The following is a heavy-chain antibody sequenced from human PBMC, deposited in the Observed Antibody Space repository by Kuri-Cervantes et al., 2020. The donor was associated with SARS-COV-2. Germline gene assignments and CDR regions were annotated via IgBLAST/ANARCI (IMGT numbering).Heavy chain of an antibody. CDR2: ISAYNGNT. V-gene: IGHV1-18*01. CDR3: ARIPPGRSSPSPHFDP. Sequence: ASVKVSCKASGYTFTSYGISWVRQAPGQGLEWMGWISAYNGNTNYAQKLQGRVTMTTDTSTSTAYMELRSLRSDDTAVYYCARIPPGRSSPSPHFDPWGQGTLVTVSS. J-gene: IGHJ5*02. CDR1: GYTFTSYG. D-gene: IGHD6-13*01.